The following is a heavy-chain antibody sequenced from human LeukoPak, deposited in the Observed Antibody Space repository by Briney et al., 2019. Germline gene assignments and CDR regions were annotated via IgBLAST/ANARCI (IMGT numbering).Heavy chain of an antibody. CDR3: ARAHDSSGYYGY. V-gene: IGHV1-2*02. J-gene: IGHJ4*02. Sequence: ASVKVSCKASGYTFTGYYMHWVRQAPGQGLEWMGWINPNSGGTNYAQKFQGRVTMTRDTSISTAYMELSRLRSDDTAVYYCARAHDSSGYYGYWGQGTLVTVSS. CDR2: INPNSGGT. D-gene: IGHD3-22*01. CDR1: GYTFTGYY.